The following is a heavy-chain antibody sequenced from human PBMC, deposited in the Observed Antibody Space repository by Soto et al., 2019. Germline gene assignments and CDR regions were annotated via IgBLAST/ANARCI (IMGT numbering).Heavy chain of an antibody. CDR3: PTYDYILGNSRIRCAY. J-gene: IGHJ4*02. Sequence: EVQLVESGGGLVKPGGSLRLSCAASGFPFSYAWMSWVRQAPGEGLEWVARIKSETDGGTTDYAAPVEGRFTISRHDSNNTLDLQMNHWKTEDTAVYYCPTYDYILGNSRIRCAYWGQGTLVTVSS. V-gene: IGHV3-15*01. D-gene: IGHD3-16*01. CDR1: GFPFSYAW. CDR2: IKSETDGGTT.